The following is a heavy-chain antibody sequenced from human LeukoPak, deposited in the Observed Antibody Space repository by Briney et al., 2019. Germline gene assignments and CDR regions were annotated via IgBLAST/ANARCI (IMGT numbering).Heavy chain of an antibody. J-gene: IGHJ4*02. D-gene: IGHD2-2*03. CDR2: ISSSGSTI. V-gene: IGHV3-11*04. CDR3: AKNMDKGFFYFDY. CDR1: GFTFSDYY. Sequence: GGSLRLSCAASGFTFSDYYMSWIRQAPGKGLEWVSYISSSGSTIYYADSVKGRFTISRDNAKNSLYLQMNSLRAEDTAVYYCAKNMDKGFFYFDYWGQGTLVTVSS.